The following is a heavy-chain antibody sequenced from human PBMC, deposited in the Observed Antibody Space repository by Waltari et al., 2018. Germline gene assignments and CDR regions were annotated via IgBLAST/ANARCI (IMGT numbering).Heavy chain of an antibody. Sequence: EVQLEQSGAEVNKPGESLKISCNGSGSSFAKYWIGWVRQMPGKGLEWMGVIYPGDSNTKYSLSFQGQVTISADTSISTAYLQWSSLKASDTAIYFCARQNIHSYGYGYFDFWGQGTLVTVSS. CDR2: IYPGDSNT. CDR3: ARQNIHSYGYGYFDF. CDR1: GSSFAKYW. J-gene: IGHJ4*02. V-gene: IGHV5-51*01. D-gene: IGHD5-18*01.